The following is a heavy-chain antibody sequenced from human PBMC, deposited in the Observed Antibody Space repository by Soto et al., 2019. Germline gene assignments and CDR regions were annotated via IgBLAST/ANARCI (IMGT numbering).Heavy chain of an antibody. CDR1: GFTFSSYS. CDR2: ISSSSSTI. Sequence: EVQLVESGGGLVQPGGSLRLSCAASGFTFSSYSMNWVRQAPGKGLEWVSYISSSSSTIYYADSVKGRFTISRDNAKNPLNHQMNGRIAEDTAVYYCAREGGFGCGYSGYFDYWGQGTLVTVSS. V-gene: IGHV3-48*01. CDR3: AREGGFGCGYSGYFDY. D-gene: IGHD2-21*01. J-gene: IGHJ4*02.